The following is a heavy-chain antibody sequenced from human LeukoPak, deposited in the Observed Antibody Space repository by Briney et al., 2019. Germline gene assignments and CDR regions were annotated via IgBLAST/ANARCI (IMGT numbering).Heavy chain of an antibody. J-gene: IGHJ4*02. V-gene: IGHV4-39*01. D-gene: IGHD5-12*01. CDR1: GGSISSSSFY. Sequence: SETLSLTCSVSGGSISSSSFYWGWIRQPPGKGLEWIGSIYHSGNTYYNPSLKSRVTISVDTSKNQFSLKLRSVTAADTAVYYCARGPQYGGYDFFDYWGQGTLVTVSS. CDR2: IYHSGNT. CDR3: ARGPQYGGYDFFDY.